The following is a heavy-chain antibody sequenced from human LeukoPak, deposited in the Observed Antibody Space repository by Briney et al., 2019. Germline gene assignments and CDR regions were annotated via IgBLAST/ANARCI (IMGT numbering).Heavy chain of an antibody. CDR1: GFTFSSYA. D-gene: IGHD1-26*01. CDR3: ASVYSGSYIYDY. CDR2: ISYDGSNK. V-gene: IGHV3-30*04. Sequence: GRSLRLSCAASGFTFSSYAMHWVRQAPGKGLERVAVISYDGSNKYYADSVKGRFTISRDNSKNTLYLQMNSLRAEDTAVYYCASVYSGSYIYDYWGQGTLVTVSS. J-gene: IGHJ4*02.